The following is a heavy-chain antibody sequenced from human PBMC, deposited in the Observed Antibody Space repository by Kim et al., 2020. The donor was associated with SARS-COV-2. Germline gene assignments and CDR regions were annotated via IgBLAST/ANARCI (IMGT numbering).Heavy chain of an antibody. CDR2: IKQDGSEK. Sequence: GGSLRLSCAASGFTFSSYWMSWVRQAPGKGLEWVANIKQDGSEKYYVDSVKGRFTISRDNAKNSLYLQMNSLRAEDTAVYYCARWYSSSWTLGWYFDLWGRGTLVTVSS. CDR3: ARWYSSSWTLGWYFDL. D-gene: IGHD6-13*01. CDR1: GFTFSSYW. V-gene: IGHV3-7*03. J-gene: IGHJ2*01.